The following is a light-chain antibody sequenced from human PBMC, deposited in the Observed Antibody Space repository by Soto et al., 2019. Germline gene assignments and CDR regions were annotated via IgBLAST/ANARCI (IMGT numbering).Light chain of an antibody. CDR3: SSYTSSSTLEWV. Sequence: QSALTQPASVSGSPGQSITISCTGTSSDVGGYNYVSWYQQHPGKAPKLMIYDVSNRPSGVSNRFSGSKSGNTASLTISGLHAEDEADYYCSSYTSSSTLEWVFGGGTKLTVL. V-gene: IGLV2-14*01. CDR1: SSDVGGYNY. J-gene: IGLJ3*02. CDR2: DVS.